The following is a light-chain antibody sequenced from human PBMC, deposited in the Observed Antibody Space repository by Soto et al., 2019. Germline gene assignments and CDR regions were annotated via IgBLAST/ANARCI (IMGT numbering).Light chain of an antibody. V-gene: IGKV1-39*01. CDR2: AAS. CDR1: QSIRSY. CDR3: HQYYSSPTT. Sequence: EIQMTQSPSSLPASLGDRVSSTFLVSQSIRSYLNWYQQKPGKAPKLLIYAASSLQSGVPSRFSGSGSGTDFTLTIDRLEPEDFAVYYCHQYYSSPTTFGGGTKVDIK. J-gene: IGKJ4*01.